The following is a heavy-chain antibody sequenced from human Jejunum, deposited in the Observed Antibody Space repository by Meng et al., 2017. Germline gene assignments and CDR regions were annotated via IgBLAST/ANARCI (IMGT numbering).Heavy chain of an antibody. J-gene: IGHJ5*01. D-gene: IGHD2-2*01. CDR2: INPGDSNS. CDR3: ARNLDGASSWTGGFDS. V-gene: IGHV5-51*01. Sequence: GGSLRLSCKGSGYSFTNYWIDWVRQTPGKGLEWMGIINPGDSNSRYSPSFQGQVTVSADKSIHTAYLQWSSLKASDTAIYYCARNLDGASSWTGGFDSWGQGTLVTVS. CDR1: GYSFTNYW.